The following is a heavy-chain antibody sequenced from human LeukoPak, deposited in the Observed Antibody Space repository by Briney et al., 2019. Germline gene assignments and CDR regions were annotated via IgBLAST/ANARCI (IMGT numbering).Heavy chain of an antibody. CDR1: GGTFSSYA. J-gene: IGHJ4*02. D-gene: IGHD3-22*01. CDR2: IIPIFGTA. Sequence: SVKVSCKASGGTFSSYAISWVRQAPGQGLEWMGGIIPIFGTANYAQKFQGRVTITADESTSTAYMERSSLRSEDTAVYYCASRYYYDSSGYDLGYWGQGALVTVSS. V-gene: IGHV1-69*13. CDR3: ASRYYYDSSGYDLGY.